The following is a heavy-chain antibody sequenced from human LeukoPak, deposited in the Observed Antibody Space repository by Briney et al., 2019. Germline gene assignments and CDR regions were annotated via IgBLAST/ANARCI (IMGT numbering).Heavy chain of an antibody. J-gene: IGHJ4*02. D-gene: IGHD3-10*01. CDR3: AKVAKYYYGSETYFFFEN. Sequence: SETLSLTCAVSGGSISSSNWWSWVRQPPGKGLEWIGEIYHSGSTNYNPSLKSRVTISVDKPKNQFSLKLSSVTAADTAVYFCAKVAKYYYGSETYFFFENWGQGTLVTVSS. CDR2: IYHSGST. V-gene: IGHV4-4*02. CDR1: GGSISSSNW.